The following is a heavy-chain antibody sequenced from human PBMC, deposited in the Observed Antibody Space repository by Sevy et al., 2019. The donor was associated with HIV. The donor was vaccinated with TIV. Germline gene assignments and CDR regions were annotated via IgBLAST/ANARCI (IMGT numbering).Heavy chain of an antibody. CDR1: GFTFNFHG. CDR3: VREASYGDYRFPYHYDLGV. J-gene: IGHJ6*02. Sequence: GGSLRLSCAASGFTFNFHGMHWVRQAPGKGLEWVANIYQDGSEKFYVDSVKGRFTISRDNAKNSLYLQMNSLGPEDTAVYYCVREASYGDYRFPYHYDLGVWGLGTTVTVSS. V-gene: IGHV3-7*01. D-gene: IGHD4-17*01. CDR2: IYQDGSEK.